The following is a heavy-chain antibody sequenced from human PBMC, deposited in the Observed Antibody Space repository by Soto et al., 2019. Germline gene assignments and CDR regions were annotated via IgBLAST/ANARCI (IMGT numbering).Heavy chain of an antibody. Sequence: GGSLRLSCAASGFTFSSYSMSWVRQAPGKGLEWVSAISGSGGSTYYADSVKGRFTISRDNSKNTLYLQMNSLRAEDTAVYYCAKDTRSLPSLDYWGQGTLVTVSS. CDR2: ISGSGGST. V-gene: IGHV3-23*01. CDR3: AKDTRSLPSLDY. D-gene: IGHD2-2*01. CDR1: GFTFSSYS. J-gene: IGHJ4*02.